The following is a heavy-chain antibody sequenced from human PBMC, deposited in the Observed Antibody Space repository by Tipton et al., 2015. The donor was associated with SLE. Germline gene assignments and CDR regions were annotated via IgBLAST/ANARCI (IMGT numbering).Heavy chain of an antibody. J-gene: IGHJ4*02. CDR2: IYSSGST. D-gene: IGHD6-19*01. V-gene: IGHV4-61*01. CDR3: ASGGYSSVTDY. CDR1: GGSVSSGSYY. Sequence: GLVKPSETLSLTCTVSGGSVSSGSYYWSWIRQPPGKGLEWIGYIYSSGSTKYNPSLKSRVTISADTSKNQFSLKLSSVTAADTAVYYCASGGYSSVTDYWGQGTLVTVSS.